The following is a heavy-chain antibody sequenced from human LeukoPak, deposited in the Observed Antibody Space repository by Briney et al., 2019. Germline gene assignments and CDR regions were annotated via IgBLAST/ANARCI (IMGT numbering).Heavy chain of an antibody. J-gene: IGHJ6*02. CDR3: ARSRVITIFGVVSRSNGMDV. CDR1: GYTFTSYD. V-gene: IGHV1-8*01. Sequence: GASVKVSCKASGYTFTSYDIKWVRQATGQGLEWMGWMNPNSGNTGYAQKFQGRVTMTRNTSISTAYMELSSLRSEDTAVYYCARSRVITIFGVVSRSNGMDVWGQGTTVTVSS. D-gene: IGHD3-3*01. CDR2: MNPNSGNT.